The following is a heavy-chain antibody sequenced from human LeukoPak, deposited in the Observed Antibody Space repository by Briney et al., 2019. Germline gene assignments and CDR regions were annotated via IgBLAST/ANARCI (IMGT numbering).Heavy chain of an antibody. Sequence: ASVKVSCKASGYTFNSYGISWVRQAPAQGVEWRGWISAYNSNTNSAQNFQGRVTMTTDTSKSPAYMELRSLRSDDTAVYYCARSGSTMTTRPNYYYYYMDVWGKGTPVTVSS. D-gene: IGHD4-17*01. CDR1: GYTFNSYG. CDR2: ISAYNSNT. V-gene: IGHV1-18*01. J-gene: IGHJ6*03. CDR3: ARSGSTMTTRPNYYYYYMDV.